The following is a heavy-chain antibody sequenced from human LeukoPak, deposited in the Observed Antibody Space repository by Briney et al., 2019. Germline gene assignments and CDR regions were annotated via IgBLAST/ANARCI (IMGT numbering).Heavy chain of an antibody. CDR3: ARGGSDTAMAHDY. CDR1: GFAFSSYN. V-gene: IGHV3-48*02. CDR2: IGSSGSPT. D-gene: IGHD5-18*01. J-gene: IGHJ4*02. Sequence: GGSLRLSCAASGFAFSSYNMNWVRQAPGKGLEWISYIGSSGSPTHYADSVGGRFTISRDNAKNSLYLQMNSLRDEDMAVYFCARGGSDTAMAHDYWGQGTLVTVSS.